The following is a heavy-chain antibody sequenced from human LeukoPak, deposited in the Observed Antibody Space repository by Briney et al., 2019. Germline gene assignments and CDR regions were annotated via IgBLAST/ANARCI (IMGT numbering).Heavy chain of an antibody. Sequence: PGGSLRLSCAASGFTFSSYWMHWVRQAPGKGLVWVSRINTDGSSTSYADSVKGRFTISRDNAKNTLYLQMNSLRAEDTAVYYCARDRGAEGDLDYWGQGTLVTVSS. D-gene: IGHD3-16*01. CDR1: GFTFSSYW. V-gene: IGHV3-74*01. CDR2: INTDGSST. J-gene: IGHJ4*02. CDR3: ARDRGAEGDLDY.